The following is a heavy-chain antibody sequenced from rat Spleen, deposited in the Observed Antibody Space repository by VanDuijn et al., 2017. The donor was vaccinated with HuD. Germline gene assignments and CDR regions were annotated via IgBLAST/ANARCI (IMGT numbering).Heavy chain of an antibody. CDR2: ITYDGSGS. CDR1: GFTFTDYN. Sequence: EVQLVESGGGFVQPGRSLKLSCAASGFTFTDYNMAWVRQAPKKGLEWVATITYDGSGSYYRDSVKGRFTISRDNAKITLYLQMDGLRSEDTATYYCARGPPFDYWGQGVMVTVSS. V-gene: IGHV5-7*01. J-gene: IGHJ2*01. D-gene: IGHD3-1*01. CDR3: ARGPPFDY.